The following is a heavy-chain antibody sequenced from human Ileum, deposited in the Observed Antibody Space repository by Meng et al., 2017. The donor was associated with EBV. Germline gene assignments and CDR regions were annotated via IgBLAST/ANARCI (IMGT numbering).Heavy chain of an antibody. CDR2: IFWNDDK. Sequence: QITLKESGPTLVKPTQTLTLTCTVSGFSLSASGVGVGWIRQPPGKALEWLALIFWNDDKRFSPSLKSRLTITRDTSKNQVVLTMTNMDPVDTATYYCTHRPMTSAYYYFDYWGQGTLVTVSS. V-gene: IGHV2-5*01. CDR3: THRPMTSAYYYFDY. CDR1: GFSLSASGVG. J-gene: IGHJ4*02. D-gene: IGHD3-22*01.